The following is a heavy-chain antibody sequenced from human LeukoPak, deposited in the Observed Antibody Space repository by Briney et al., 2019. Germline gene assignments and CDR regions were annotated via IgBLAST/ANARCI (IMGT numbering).Heavy chain of an antibody. J-gene: IGHJ6*03. CDR2: INHSGST. CDR1: GGSISSSSYY. CDR3: ARKVVNHYYYYYYMDV. V-gene: IGHV4-39*07. Sequence: SETLSLTCSVSGGSISSSSYYWGWIRQPPGKGLEWIGEINHSGSTYYNPSLKSRVTISVDTSKNQFSLKLSSVTAADTAVYYCARKVVNHYYYYYYMDVWGKGTTVTVSS. D-gene: IGHD4-23*01.